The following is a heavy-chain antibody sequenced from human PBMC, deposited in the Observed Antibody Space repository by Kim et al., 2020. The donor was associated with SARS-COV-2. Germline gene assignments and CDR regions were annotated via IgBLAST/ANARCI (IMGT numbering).Heavy chain of an antibody. J-gene: IGHJ6*02. CDR1: GFTFSNAW. Sequence: GGSLRLSCAASGFTFSNAWMSWVRQAPGKGLEWVGRIKSKTDGGTTDYAAPVKGRFTISRDDSKNTLYLQMNSLKTEDTAVYYCTTDPGDYEGYYYGMDVAGHGTTLTLSS. CDR3: TTDPGDYEGYYYGMDV. D-gene: IGHD4-17*01. CDR2: IKSKTDGGTT. V-gene: IGHV3-15*01.